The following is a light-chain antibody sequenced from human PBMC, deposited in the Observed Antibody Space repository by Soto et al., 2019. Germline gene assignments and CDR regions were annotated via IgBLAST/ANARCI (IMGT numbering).Light chain of an antibody. CDR3: QQYYTTPFT. CDR2: WAS. Sequence: DIVMTQSPDSLAVSLGERATINCKSSQSVFYSSNSKNYLAWYQHKPGQPPKLLLYWASTRESGVPDRFSGSGSGTNFTLTISSLQADDVAIYYSQQYYTTPFTFGPGTKVD. J-gene: IGKJ3*01. CDR1: QSVFYSSNSKNY. V-gene: IGKV4-1*01.